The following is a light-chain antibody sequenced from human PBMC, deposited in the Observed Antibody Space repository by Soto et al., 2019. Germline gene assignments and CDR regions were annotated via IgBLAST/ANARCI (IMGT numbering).Light chain of an antibody. J-gene: IGKJ1*01. CDR2: GAS. CDR3: QQYGSSPWM. V-gene: IGKV3-20*01. CDR1: QRVDNNF. Sequence: LTQSPGTLSLSPGEGATLSCRTSQRVDNNFVAWYQQKPGQAPRLLIYGASTRATGIPDRFSGSGFGTDFTLTITRLEPEDFAVYYCQQYGSSPWMSGLGTKVDIK.